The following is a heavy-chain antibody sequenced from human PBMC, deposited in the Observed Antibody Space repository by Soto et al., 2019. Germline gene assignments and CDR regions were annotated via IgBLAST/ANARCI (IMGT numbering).Heavy chain of an antibody. CDR1: GDSYSISTYS. J-gene: IGHJ5*02. Sequence: SETLSLTCNMSGDSYSISTYSWSWIRQPPGKALQWIGFIYQSGVTSYTPSLASRVSISLDRSNNQCSLKLKSVTAADPAVYFCAGMPYTSGLRFDPWGPGTLVTAPQ. D-gene: IGHD6-19*01. CDR2: IYQSGVT. V-gene: IGHV4-30-2*01. CDR3: AGMPYTSGLRFDP.